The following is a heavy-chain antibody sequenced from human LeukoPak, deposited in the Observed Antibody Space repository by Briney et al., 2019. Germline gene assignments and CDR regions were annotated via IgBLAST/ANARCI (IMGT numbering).Heavy chain of an antibody. J-gene: IGHJ5*02. Sequence: SQTLSLTCTVSGGSISSGGYYWSWNRQHPGKGLEWIGYIYYSGSTYYNPSLKSRVTISVDTSKNQFSLKLSSVTAADTAVYYCASSAAAGTFWFDPWGQGTLVTVSS. CDR3: ASSAAAGTFWFDP. CDR2: IYYSGST. CDR1: GGSISSGGYY. D-gene: IGHD6-13*01. V-gene: IGHV4-31*03.